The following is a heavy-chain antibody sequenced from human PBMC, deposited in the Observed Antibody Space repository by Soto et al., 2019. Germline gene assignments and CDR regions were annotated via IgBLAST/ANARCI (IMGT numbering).Heavy chain of an antibody. J-gene: IGHJ4*02. Sequence: LRLSCAAYGFTFRSYAMSWVRQAPGKGLEWVSAISGSGGSTYYADSVKGRFTISRDNSKNTLYLQMNSLRAEDTAVYYCAKLEGYSSSWTSTDYWGQGTLVTVSS. CDR2: ISGSGGST. CDR3: AKLEGYSSSWTSTDY. D-gene: IGHD6-13*01. V-gene: IGHV3-23*01. CDR1: GFTFRSYA.